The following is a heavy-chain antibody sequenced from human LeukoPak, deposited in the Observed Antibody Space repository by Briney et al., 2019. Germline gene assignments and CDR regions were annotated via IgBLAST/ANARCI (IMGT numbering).Heavy chain of an antibody. CDR1: GGSISTNY. CDR3: AVNSTRLTFDI. Sequence: PSETLSLTCTVSGGSISTNYWSWIRKSPGKGLEWIGSVYYSGSTNYNPSLKSRVSLSVDTSKNQFSLQLSSVTAEDRAVYYSAVNSTRLTFDIWGQGTMVTVSS. J-gene: IGHJ3*02. CDR2: VYYSGST. V-gene: IGHV4-59*08. D-gene: IGHD5-24*01.